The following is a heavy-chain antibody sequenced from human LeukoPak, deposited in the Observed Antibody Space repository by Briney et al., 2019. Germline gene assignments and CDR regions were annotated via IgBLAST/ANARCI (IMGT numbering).Heavy chain of an antibody. CDR1: GYTFTSYG. J-gene: IGHJ4*02. D-gene: IGHD3-22*01. V-gene: IGHV1-18*01. CDR2: ISAYNGNT. CDR3: ARSPYYYDSSGYPLPEFDY. Sequence: ASVKVSCKASGYTFTSYGISWVRQAPGQGLEWMGWISAYNGNTNYAQKLQGRVTMTTDTSTSTAYMELSSLRSEDTAVYYCARSPYYYDSSGYPLPEFDYWGQGTLVTVSS.